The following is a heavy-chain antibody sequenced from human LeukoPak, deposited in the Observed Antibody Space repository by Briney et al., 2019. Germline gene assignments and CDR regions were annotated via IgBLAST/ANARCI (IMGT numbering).Heavy chain of an antibody. V-gene: IGHV1-3*01. CDR1: GYTFTTCA. CDR2: IHADSGNT. J-gene: IGHJ3*02. D-gene: IGHD6-19*01. Sequence: ASVKVSCKPSGYTFTTCAVHWVRQAPGQRLEWMGWIHADSGNTKYSQKLQGRVAIARDTSANTIYMELTSLRIEDTAVYFCTIGLAGDWDAFDIWGLGTMVTVSS. CDR3: TIGLAGDWDAFDI.